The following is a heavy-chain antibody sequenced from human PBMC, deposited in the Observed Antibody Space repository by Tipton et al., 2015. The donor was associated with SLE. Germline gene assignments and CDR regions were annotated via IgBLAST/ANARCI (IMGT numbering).Heavy chain of an antibody. J-gene: IGHJ4*02. CDR2: ISWNSGSI. V-gene: IGHV3-9*03. Sequence: SLRLSCAASGFTFDDYAMHWVRQAPGKGLEWVSGISWNSGSIAYADSVKGRFTISRDNAKNSLYLQMNSLGVEDMALYYCAKAMGSGSREHFDYWGQGTLVTVSS. CDR1: GFTFDDYA. CDR3: AKAMGSGSREHFDY. D-gene: IGHD3-22*01.